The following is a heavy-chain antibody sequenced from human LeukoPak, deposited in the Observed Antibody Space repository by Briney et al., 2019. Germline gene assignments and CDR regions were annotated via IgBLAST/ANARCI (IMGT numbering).Heavy chain of an antibody. D-gene: IGHD6-19*01. J-gene: IGHJ4*02. Sequence: GGSLRLSCAASGFTFSSYWMSWVRQAPGKGLEWVANIKQDGSEKYYVDSVKGRFTISRDNAKNSLYLQMNSLRAEDTAVYYCAKEEIAGIAVAGTLDYWGQGTLVTVSS. CDR3: AKEEIAGIAVAGTLDY. CDR2: IKQDGSEK. CDR1: GFTFSSYW. V-gene: IGHV3-7*01.